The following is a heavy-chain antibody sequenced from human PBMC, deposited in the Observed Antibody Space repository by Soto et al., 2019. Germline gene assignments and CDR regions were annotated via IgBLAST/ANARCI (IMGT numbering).Heavy chain of an antibody. V-gene: IGHV1-18*01. Sequence: QVQLVQSGAEVKKPGASVKVSCKASGYTFTSYGIGWVRQAPGQGLEWMGWISAYNGNTNYAQKLQGRVTMTTDTSTSTAYMELRSLRSDDTAVYYCARDSVVVVAAANYGMDVWGQGTTVTVSS. CDR2: ISAYNGNT. CDR3: ARDSVVVVAAANYGMDV. D-gene: IGHD2-15*01. CDR1: GYTFTSYG. J-gene: IGHJ6*02.